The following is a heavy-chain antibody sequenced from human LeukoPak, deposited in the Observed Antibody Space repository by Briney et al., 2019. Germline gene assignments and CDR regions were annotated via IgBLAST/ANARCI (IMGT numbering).Heavy chain of an antibody. Sequence: GASVKVSCKASGYTFTTYGASWVRQAPGQGLEWMGWISAYNGDTTYAQTLQGRVTMTTDTSTSTAYMELRSLRSDDTAIYFCARDLIASRPGWFDPWGQGTLVTVSS. J-gene: IGHJ5*02. V-gene: IGHV1-18*01. CDR2: ISAYNGDT. CDR1: GYTFTTYG. D-gene: IGHD6-6*01. CDR3: ARDLIASRPGWFDP.